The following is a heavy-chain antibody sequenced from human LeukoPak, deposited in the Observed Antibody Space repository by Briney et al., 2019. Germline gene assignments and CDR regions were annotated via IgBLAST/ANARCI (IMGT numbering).Heavy chain of an antibody. CDR2: IVGSGGST. CDR3: AKERRDGYNYNFDY. Sequence: GSLRLSCAASGFTFSSYAMNWVRQAPGKGLEWVSAIVGSGGSTYYADSVKGRFTISRDNSKNTLYLQMNSLRAEDTAVYFCAKERRDGYNYNFDYWGQGTLVAVSS. V-gene: IGHV3-23*01. CDR1: GFTFSSYA. D-gene: IGHD5-24*01. J-gene: IGHJ4*02.